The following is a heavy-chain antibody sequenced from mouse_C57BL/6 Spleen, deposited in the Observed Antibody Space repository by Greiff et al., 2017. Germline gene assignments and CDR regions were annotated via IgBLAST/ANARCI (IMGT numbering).Heavy chain of an antibody. D-gene: IGHD1-1*01. J-gene: IGHJ1*03. CDR1: GYTFPDSY. Sequence: QVQLQQSGPELVKPGASVKISCKASGYTFPDSYINWVKQRPGRGLGWIGWIYPGSGNTKYNEKFKGKATLTVDTSSSTAYMQLSSLTSEDSAVYFCARQAESIYYYGSSPYFDVWGTGTTVTVSS. CDR3: ARQAESIYYYGSSPYFDV. CDR2: IYPGSGNT. V-gene: IGHV1-84*01.